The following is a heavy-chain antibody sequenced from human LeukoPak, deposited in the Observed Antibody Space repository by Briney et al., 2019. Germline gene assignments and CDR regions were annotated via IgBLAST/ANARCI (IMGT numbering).Heavy chain of an antibody. J-gene: IGHJ3*02. V-gene: IGHV3-23*01. CDR1: GFTFSSYA. CDR2: IGGSGAST. Sequence: PGGSLTLSCAASGFTFSSYAMTWVRQAPGKGLEWVASIGGSGASTYFADPLKGLFTVSRDDSKNTFYLQLNSLRDEDPAIYYCVCSNIVVVAAAGDIWGQGTLVSVSS. CDR3: VCSNIVVVAAAGDI. D-gene: IGHD2-15*01.